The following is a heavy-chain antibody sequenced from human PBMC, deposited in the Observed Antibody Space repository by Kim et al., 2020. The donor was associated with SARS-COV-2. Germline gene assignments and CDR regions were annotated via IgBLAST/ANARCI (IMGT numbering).Heavy chain of an antibody. D-gene: IGHD3-10*01. CDR1: GGSISSYY. CDR3: ARSTLYYGSDQIYYYYYGMDV. CDR2: IYYSGST. Sequence: SETLSLTCTVSGGSISSYYWSWIRQPPGKGLEWIGYIYYSGSTNYNPSLKSRVTISVDTSKNQFSLKLSSVTAADTAVYYCARSTLYYGSDQIYYYYYGMDVWGQGTTVTVSS. J-gene: IGHJ6*02. V-gene: IGHV4-59*01.